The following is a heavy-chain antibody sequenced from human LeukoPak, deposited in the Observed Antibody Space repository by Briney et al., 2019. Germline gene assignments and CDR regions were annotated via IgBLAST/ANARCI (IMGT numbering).Heavy chain of an antibody. D-gene: IGHD1-1*01. CDR3: ARYSGTGYGMYYFDY. CDR1: GVSITSSTYF. V-gene: IGHV4-61*02. Sequence: SETLSLTCSVSGVSITSSTYFWSWIRQPAGKALEWIGRMDFSGSTNYNPSLRSRVTLSLDTSKNQFSLKLSSVTAADTAVYYCARYSGTGYGMYYFDYWGQGTLVTVSS. J-gene: IGHJ4*02. CDR2: MDFSGST.